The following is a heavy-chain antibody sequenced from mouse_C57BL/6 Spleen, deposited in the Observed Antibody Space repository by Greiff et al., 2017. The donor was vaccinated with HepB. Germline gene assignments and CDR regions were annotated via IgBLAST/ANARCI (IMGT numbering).Heavy chain of an antibody. CDR1: GFTFSSYA. Sequence: EVQVVESGGGLVKPGGSLKLSCAASGFTFSSYAMSWVRQTPEKRLEWVATISDGGSYTYYPDNVKGRFTISRDNAKNNLYLQMSHLKSEDTAMYYCARVPYYGSSYGWFAYWGQGTLVTVSA. D-gene: IGHD1-1*01. CDR3: ARVPYYGSSYGWFAY. V-gene: IGHV5-4*01. CDR2: ISDGGSYT. J-gene: IGHJ3*01.